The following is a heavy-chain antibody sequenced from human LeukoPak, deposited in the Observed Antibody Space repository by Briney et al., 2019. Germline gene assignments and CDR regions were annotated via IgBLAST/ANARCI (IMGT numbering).Heavy chain of an antibody. D-gene: IGHD5-24*01. J-gene: IGHJ4*02. Sequence: GGSLRLSCAASGYTFTSYYMHWVRQAPGQGLEWMGIINPSGGSTSYAQKFQGRVTMTRDTSTSTVYMELSSLRSEDTAVYYCARAPWLHMGDYWGQGTLVTVSS. V-gene: IGHV1-46*01. CDR3: ARAPWLHMGDY. CDR1: GYTFTSYY. CDR2: INPSGGST.